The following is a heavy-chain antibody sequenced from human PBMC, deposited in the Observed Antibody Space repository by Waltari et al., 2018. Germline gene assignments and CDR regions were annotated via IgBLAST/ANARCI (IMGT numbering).Heavy chain of an antibody. V-gene: IGHV4-39*01. Sequence: QLQLQESGPGLVKPSETLSLTCTVSGGSISSSSYYWGWIRQPPGKGLEWIGSIYYSGSTYYNPSLKSRVTISVDTSKNQFSLKLSSVTAADTAVYYCARGSDYDSSGYYYSWPDLFFDYWGQGTLVTVSS. CDR2: IYYSGST. CDR3: ARGSDYDSSGYYYSWPDLFFDY. CDR1: GGSISSSSYY. D-gene: IGHD3-22*01. J-gene: IGHJ4*02.